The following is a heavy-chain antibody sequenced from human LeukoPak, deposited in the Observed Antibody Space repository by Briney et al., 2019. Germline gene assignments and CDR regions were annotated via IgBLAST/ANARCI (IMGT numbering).Heavy chain of an antibody. J-gene: IGHJ5*02. CDR1: GYTLTELS. CDR2: INPSGGST. CDR3: AREIGFPPHYWFDP. Sequence: ASVKVSCKVSGYTLTELSMHWVRQAPGQGLEWMGIINPSGGSTSYAQKFQGRVTMTRDTSTSTVYMELSSLRSEDTAVYYCAREIGFPPHYWFDPWGQGTLVTVSS. V-gene: IGHV1-46*01. D-gene: IGHD6-25*01.